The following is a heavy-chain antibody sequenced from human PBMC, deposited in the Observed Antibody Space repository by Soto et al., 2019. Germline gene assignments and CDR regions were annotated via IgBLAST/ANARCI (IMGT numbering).Heavy chain of an antibody. CDR1: GGSISSGGYY. CDR3: ARFSDSSGYPFDY. J-gene: IGHJ4*02. V-gene: IGHV4-31*03. D-gene: IGHD3-22*01. CDR2: IYYSGST. Sequence: QVQLQESGPGLVKPSQTLSLTCTVSGGSISSGGYYWSWIRQHPGKGLEWIGYIYYSGSTYYNPSLKSRVTISADTSKNQFSLKLSSVTAADTALYYCARFSDSSGYPFDYWGQGTLVTVSS.